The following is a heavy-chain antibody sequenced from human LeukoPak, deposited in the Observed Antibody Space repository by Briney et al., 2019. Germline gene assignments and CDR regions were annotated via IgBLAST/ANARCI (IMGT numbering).Heavy chain of an antibody. Sequence: KASETLSLTCAVSGGSISSGGYSWSWIRQPPGKGLEWIGYISYSGNTYYNPSLKSRVTISVDTSKNQFSLKLTSVTAADTAVYYCATRPDLVPLWGQGTLVIVSS. CDR3: ATRPDLVPL. D-gene: IGHD1-14*01. CDR2: ISYSGNT. CDR1: GGSISSGGYS. V-gene: IGHV4-30-4*07. J-gene: IGHJ4*02.